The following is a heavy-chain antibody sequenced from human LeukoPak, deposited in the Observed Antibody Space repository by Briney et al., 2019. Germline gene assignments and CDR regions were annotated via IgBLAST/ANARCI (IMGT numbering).Heavy chain of an antibody. D-gene: IGHD7-27*01. J-gene: IGHJ4*02. CDR1: GFTFSSYT. V-gene: IGHV3-23*01. Sequence: GGSLRLSCAASGFTFSSYTMSWVRQAPGKGLEWVSIITTSEGNTYYADSVKGRFTVSRDNSKNTLFLQMNSLRAEDTAVYYCAKDGGLWVSAHWGDSWGRGTLVTVSS. CDR3: AKDGGLWVSAHWGDS. CDR2: ITTSEGNT.